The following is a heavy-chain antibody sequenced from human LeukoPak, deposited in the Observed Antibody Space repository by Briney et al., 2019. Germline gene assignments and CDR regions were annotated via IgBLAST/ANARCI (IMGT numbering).Heavy chain of an antibody. CDR2: IYYSGST. CDR1: GGSISSSTSY. Sequence: PSETLSLTCAVSGGSISSSTSYWGWIRQPPGKGLEWIGSIYYSGSTYYNPSLKSRVTISVDTSKNQFSLKLSSVTAADTAVYYCARQVYGIAAAGAPGWFDPWGQGTLVTVSS. CDR3: ARQVYGIAAAGAPGWFDP. J-gene: IGHJ5*02. V-gene: IGHV4-39*01. D-gene: IGHD6-13*01.